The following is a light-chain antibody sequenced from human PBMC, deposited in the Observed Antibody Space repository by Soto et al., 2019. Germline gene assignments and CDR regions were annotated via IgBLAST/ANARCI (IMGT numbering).Light chain of an antibody. CDR2: GAS. Sequence: EIVLTQSPGTLSLSPGERATLSCRASQSVSSSYLAWYQQKPGQAPRLLIYGASSRATGIPDRFSGSGSGTDFTLTISRLEPEDFAVYYCQHYGTSSYTFGQGNKLEIK. CDR3: QHYGTSSYT. V-gene: IGKV3-20*01. J-gene: IGKJ2*01. CDR1: QSVSSSY.